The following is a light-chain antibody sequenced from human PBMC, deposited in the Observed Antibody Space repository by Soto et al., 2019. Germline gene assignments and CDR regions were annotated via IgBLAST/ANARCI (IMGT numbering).Light chain of an antibody. Sequence: EIVLTQSPGTLSLSPGERATLSCSASQSVSSNYLAWYQQKPGQSPRLLIYGASSRATGSPDRFSGSVSGKDFNLTISSREPEDVAVYHCQQYGSSPLTFGGGTKVEIK. CDR3: QQYGSSPLT. CDR2: GAS. J-gene: IGKJ4*01. CDR1: QSVSSNY. V-gene: IGKV3-20*01.